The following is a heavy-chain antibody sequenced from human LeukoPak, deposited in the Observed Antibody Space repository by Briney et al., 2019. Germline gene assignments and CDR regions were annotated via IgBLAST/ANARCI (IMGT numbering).Heavy chain of an antibody. Sequence: SETLSLTCTVSGGSISSYYWSWIRQPPGKGLEWIGYIYYSGSTNYNPSLKSRVTISVDTSKNQFSLKLSSVTAADTAVYYCARDRVIRDGYNPGTYYFDYWGQGTLVTVSS. CDR1: GGSISSYY. CDR3: ARDRVIRDGYNPGTYYFDY. CDR2: IYYSGST. J-gene: IGHJ4*02. D-gene: IGHD5-24*01. V-gene: IGHV4-59*12.